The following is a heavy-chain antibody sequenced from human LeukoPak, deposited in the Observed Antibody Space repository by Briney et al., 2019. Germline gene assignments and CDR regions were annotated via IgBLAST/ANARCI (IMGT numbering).Heavy chain of an antibody. CDR3: ARDREPFYDYVWGSYRWGAFDI. V-gene: IGHV4-39*07. CDR1: GGSISSSSYY. D-gene: IGHD3-16*01. J-gene: IGHJ3*02. CDR2: IYYSGST. Sequence: KPSETLSLTCTVSGGSISSSSYYWGWIRQPPGKGLEWIGSIYYSGSTYYNPSLKSRVTISVDTSKNQFSLKLSSVTAADTAVYYCARDREPFYDYVWGSYRWGAFDIWGQGTMVTVSS.